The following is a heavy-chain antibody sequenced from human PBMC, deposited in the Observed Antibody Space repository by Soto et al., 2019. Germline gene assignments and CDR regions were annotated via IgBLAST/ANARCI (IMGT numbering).Heavy chain of an antibody. V-gene: IGHV1-2*02. J-gene: IGHJ6*02. Sequence: QVQLVQSGAEVKEPGDSVRVSCEASGYTFTSYYIHWVRQAPGQGLEWMGWINPKFGDTTYAQDFQDRVSMTRDMSISTVYMELNRLTSDDTAKYYCARNMDYYYGPGSGNGHGFWGQGTTVTVFS. CDR1: GYTFTSYY. CDR2: INPKFGDT. D-gene: IGHD3-10*01. CDR3: ARNMDYYYGPGSGNGHGF.